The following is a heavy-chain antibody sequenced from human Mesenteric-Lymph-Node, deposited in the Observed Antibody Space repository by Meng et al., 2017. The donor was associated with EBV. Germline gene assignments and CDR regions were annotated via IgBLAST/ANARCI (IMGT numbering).Heavy chain of an antibody. V-gene: IGHV3-21*01. CDR1: GFTFSSYS. D-gene: IGHD6-19*01. Sequence: EGRLVESWGCLVKHGGSLRLSCAASGFTFSSYSMNWVRQAQGKGLEWVSSISSSSSYIYYADSVKGRFTISRDNAKNSLYLQMNSLRAEDTAVYYCARVIAVVGFDYWGQGTLVTVSS. J-gene: IGHJ4*02. CDR2: ISSSSSYI. CDR3: ARVIAVVGFDY.